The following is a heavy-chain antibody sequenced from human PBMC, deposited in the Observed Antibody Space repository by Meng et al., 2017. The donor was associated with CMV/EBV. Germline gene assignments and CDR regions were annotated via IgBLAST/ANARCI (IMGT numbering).Heavy chain of an antibody. V-gene: IGHV2-70D*14. Sequence: SGPTLVTPTQTLTLTCTFSGFSLSTSGMRVGWIRQPPGKALEWLARIDWDDDKFYSTSLKTRLTISKDTSKNQVVLTVTNMDPVDTATYYCAKEVVRGENWFDPWGQGTLVTVSS. J-gene: IGHJ5*02. CDR2: IDWDDDK. CDR1: GFSLSTSGMR. D-gene: IGHD3-10*01. CDR3: AKEVVRGENWFDP.